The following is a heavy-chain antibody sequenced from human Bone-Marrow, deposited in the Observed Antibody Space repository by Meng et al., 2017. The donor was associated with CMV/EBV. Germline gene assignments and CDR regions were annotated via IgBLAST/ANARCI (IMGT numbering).Heavy chain of an antibody. Sequence: SETLSLTCAVYGGSFSGYYWSWIRQPPGKGLEWIGEINHSGSTNYNPSLKSRVTISVDTSKNQFSLKLSSVTAADTAVYYFARGRTIVVVPAAPGVPWFDPWGQGTLVTVSS. J-gene: IGHJ5*02. D-gene: IGHD2-2*01. CDR3: ARGRTIVVVPAAPGVPWFDP. CDR1: GGSFSGYY. CDR2: INHSGST. V-gene: IGHV4-34*01.